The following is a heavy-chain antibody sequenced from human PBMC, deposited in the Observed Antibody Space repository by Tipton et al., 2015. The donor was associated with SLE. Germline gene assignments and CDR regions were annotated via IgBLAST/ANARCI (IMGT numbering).Heavy chain of an antibody. V-gene: IGHV3-30*02. D-gene: IGHD6-25*01. CDR3: AKDRFPCIAPYCNGFYYGMDV. CDR1: GFSFSSYG. CDR2: VGNDGANK. J-gene: IGHJ6*02. Sequence: SLRLSCVASGFSFSSYGMHWVRQAPGKGLEWVAFVGNDGANKHYGDSVKGRFTISRDNSKNTLDLQVNSLRFEDTAVYSCAKDRFPCIAPYCNGFYYGMDVWGQGTTVTVSS.